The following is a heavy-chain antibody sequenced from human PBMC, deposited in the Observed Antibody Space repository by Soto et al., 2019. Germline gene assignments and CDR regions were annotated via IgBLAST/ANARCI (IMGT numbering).Heavy chain of an antibody. V-gene: IGHV1-69*06. J-gene: IGHJ4*02. CDR2: IIPIFGTP. D-gene: IGHD1-20*01. CDR1: GGSFSSYA. CDR3: ARDAGITGTTYEY. Sequence: ASVKFSCKASGGSFSSYALSWVRQAPGQVLECMVGIIPIFGTPNYXXKFQGRVXXTSDRSTSTAXMELSXLRSEDTAVYYCARDAGITGTTYEYWCQGTLVTVSS.